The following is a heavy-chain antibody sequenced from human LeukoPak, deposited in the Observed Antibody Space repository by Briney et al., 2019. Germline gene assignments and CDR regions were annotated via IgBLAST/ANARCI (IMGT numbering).Heavy chain of an antibody. CDR3: ARPWGVGAPFDP. CDR1: NGSITTNSYY. CDR2: IFHSGST. J-gene: IGHJ5*02. V-gene: IGHV4-39*01. D-gene: IGHD1-26*01. Sequence: SETLSLTCTVSNGSITTNSYYWGWIRQPPGKGLEWIGTIFHSGSTYYNPSLKSRVTITVNTSKNQFSLNLNSVTSADTAVYYCARPWGVGAPFDPWGPGTLVTVSS.